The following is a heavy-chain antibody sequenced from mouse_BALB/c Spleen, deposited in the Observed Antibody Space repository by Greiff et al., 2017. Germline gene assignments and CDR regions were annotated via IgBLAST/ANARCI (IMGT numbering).Heavy chain of an antibody. CDR2: IWSGGST. D-gene: IGHD2-10*02. Sequence: VNVVESGPGLVAPSQSLSITCTVSGFSLTSYGVHWVRQPPGKGLEWLGVIWSGGSTDYNAAFISRLSISKDNSKSQVFFKMNSLQADDTAIYYCAREEYGNYDWYFDVWGAGTTVTVSS. J-gene: IGHJ1*01. CDR1: GFSLTSYG. V-gene: IGHV2-4*02. CDR3: AREEYGNYDWYFDV.